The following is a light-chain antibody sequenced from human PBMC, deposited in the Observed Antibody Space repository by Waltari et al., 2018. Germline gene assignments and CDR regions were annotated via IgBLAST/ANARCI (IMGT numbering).Light chain of an antibody. CDR1: SSDVDAYNY. V-gene: IGLV2-14*01. CDR3: SSFTSRRTLV. J-gene: IGLJ2*01. Sequence: QSALTQPASVSGSPGQSLTISCPGTSSDVDAYNYVSWYQQHPGKVPKVMIYDVNKRPSGVSNRFSGSKSGNTASLTISGLQSEDEADYYCSSFTSRRTLVFGGGTKLTVL. CDR2: DVN.